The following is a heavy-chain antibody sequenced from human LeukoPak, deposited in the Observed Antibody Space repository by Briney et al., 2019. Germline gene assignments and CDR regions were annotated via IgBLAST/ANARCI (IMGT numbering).Heavy chain of an antibody. CDR2: INHSGST. D-gene: IGHD6-13*01. CDR3: ARGRGSSWYYQYFQH. V-gene: IGHV4-34*01. CDR1: GGSFSGYY. J-gene: IGHJ1*01. Sequence: PSETLSLTCAVYGGSFSGYYWSWIRQPPGKGLEWIGEINHSGSTNYNPSLKSRVTISVDTSKNQFSLKLSSVTAADTAVYYCARGRGSSWYYQYFQHWGQGTLVTVPS.